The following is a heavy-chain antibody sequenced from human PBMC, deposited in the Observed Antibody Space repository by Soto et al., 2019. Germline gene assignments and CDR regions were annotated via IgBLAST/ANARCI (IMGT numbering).Heavy chain of an antibody. CDR2: INHSGST. D-gene: IGHD5-18*01. CDR1: GGSFSGYY. Sequence: SETLSLTCAVYGGSFSGYYWSWIRQPPGKGLEWIGEINHSGSTNYNPSLKSRVTISVDTSKNQFSLKLSSVTAADTAVYYCARGFRTGYSYGFFGMDVWGQGTTVTVSS. CDR3: ARGFRTGYSYGFFGMDV. V-gene: IGHV4-34*01. J-gene: IGHJ6*02.